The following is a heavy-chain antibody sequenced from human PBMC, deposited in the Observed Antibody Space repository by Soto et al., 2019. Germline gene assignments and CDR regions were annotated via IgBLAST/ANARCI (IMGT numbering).Heavy chain of an antibody. J-gene: IGHJ4*02. V-gene: IGHV3-23*01. Sequence: GGSLRLSCAASGFTFSSYAMSWVRQAPGQGLEWVSAISGSGGSTYYADSVKGRFTISRDNSKNTLYLQMNSLRAEDTAVYYCAKDRDGYIAANDYWGQGTLVTVSS. CDR3: AKDRDGYIAANDY. CDR2: ISGSGGST. CDR1: GFTFSSYA. D-gene: IGHD6-13*01.